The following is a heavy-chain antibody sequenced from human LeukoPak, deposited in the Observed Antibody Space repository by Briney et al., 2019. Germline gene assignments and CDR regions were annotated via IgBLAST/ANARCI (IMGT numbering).Heavy chain of an antibody. J-gene: IGHJ4*02. CDR3: ARAPLDYDILTGYLDY. V-gene: IGHV1-18*04. CDR2: ISAYNGNT. CDR1: GYTFTSYG. Sequence: ASVKVSCKASGYTFTSYGISWVRQAPGQGLEWMGWISAYNGNTNYAQKLQGRVTMTTDTSTSTAYMELSSLRSEDTAVYYCARAPLDYDILTGYLDYWGQGTLVTVSS. D-gene: IGHD3-9*01.